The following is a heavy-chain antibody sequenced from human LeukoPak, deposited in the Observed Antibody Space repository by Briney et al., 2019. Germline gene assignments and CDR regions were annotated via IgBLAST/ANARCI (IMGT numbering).Heavy chain of an antibody. CDR3: AELGITMIGGV. CDR1: GFTFSSYW. CDR2: IKQDGSEK. D-gene: IGHD3-10*02. V-gene: IGHV3-7*01. J-gene: IGHJ6*04. Sequence: PGGSLRLSCAASGFTFSSYWMSWVRQAPGKGLEWVANIKQDGSEKYYVDSVKGRFTISRDNAKDSLYLQMNSLRAEDTAVYYCAELGITMIGGVWGKGTTVTISS.